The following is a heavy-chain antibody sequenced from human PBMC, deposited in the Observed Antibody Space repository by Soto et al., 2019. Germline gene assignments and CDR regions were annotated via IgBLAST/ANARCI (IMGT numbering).Heavy chain of an antibody. CDR3: AKSLSYFWGGSPMYYFDY. J-gene: IGHJ4*02. CDR2: MRSKGNNYAT. V-gene: IGHV3-73*01. D-gene: IGHD3-3*01. Sequence: GGSLRLSCAGSGFTFSGSVLHWVRQASGKGLEWIGRMRSKGNNYATAYAASVKDRFTISRDDSKNTAYLQMDSLRIEDTAVYYCAKSLSYFWGGSPMYYFDYWGQGTLVTVSS. CDR1: GFTFSGSV.